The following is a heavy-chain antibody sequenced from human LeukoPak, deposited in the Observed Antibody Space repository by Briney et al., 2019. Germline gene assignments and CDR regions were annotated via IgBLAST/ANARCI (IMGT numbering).Heavy chain of an antibody. J-gene: IGHJ3*02. CDR1: GGSISSGGYY. V-gene: IGHV4-31*03. CDR3: ARAVGRVVPAAIGAFDI. CDR2: IYYSGST. Sequence: SETLFLTCTVSGGSISSGGYYWSWIRQHPGKGLEWIGYIYYSGSTYYNPSLKSRVTISVDTSKDQFSLKLSSVTAADTAVYYCARAVGRVVPAAIGAFDIWGQGTMVTVSS. D-gene: IGHD2-2*02.